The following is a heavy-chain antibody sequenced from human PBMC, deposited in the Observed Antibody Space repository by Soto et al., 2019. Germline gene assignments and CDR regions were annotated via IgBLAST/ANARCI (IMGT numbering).Heavy chain of an antibody. CDR2: IYYSGST. V-gene: IGHV4-31*03. CDR3: ARVAFAAMDHQRFDY. CDR1: GGSISSGGYY. J-gene: IGHJ4*02. D-gene: IGHD5-18*01. Sequence: SLTCTVSGGSISSGGYYWSWIRQHPGKGLEWIGYIYYSGSTYYNPSLKSRVTISVDTSKNQFSLKLSSVTAADTAVYYCARVAFAAMDHQRFDYWGQGALVTVSS.